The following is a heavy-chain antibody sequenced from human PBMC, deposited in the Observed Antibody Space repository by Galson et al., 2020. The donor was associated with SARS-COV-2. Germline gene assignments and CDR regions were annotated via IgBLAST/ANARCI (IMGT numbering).Heavy chain of an antibody. CDR3: ARGSWVFYGYDSSGYTGYFDY. V-gene: IGHV3-9*01. CDR1: GFIFDDYA. CDR2: ISWNSGSI. D-gene: IGHD3-22*01. Sequence: PGGSLRLSCAASGFIFDDYAMHWVRQAPGKGLEWVSGISWNSGSIGYADSVKGRFTISRDNAKNSLYLQMNSLRAEDTALYYCARGSWVFYGYDSSGYTGYFDYWGQGTLVTVSS. J-gene: IGHJ4*02.